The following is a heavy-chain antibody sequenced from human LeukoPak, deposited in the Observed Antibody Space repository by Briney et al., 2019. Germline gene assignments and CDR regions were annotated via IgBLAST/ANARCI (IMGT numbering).Heavy chain of an antibody. J-gene: IGHJ4*02. D-gene: IGHD2-2*01. CDR2: INHSGST. Sequence: SETLSLTCAVYGGSFSGYYWSWIRQPPGKGLEWIGEINHSGSTNYSPSLKSRVTISVDTSKNQFSLKLSSVTAADTAVYYCARRPLGYCSSTSCPTPYYFDYWGQGTLVTVSS. CDR3: ARRPLGYCSSTSCPTPYYFDY. CDR1: GGSFSGYY. V-gene: IGHV4-34*01.